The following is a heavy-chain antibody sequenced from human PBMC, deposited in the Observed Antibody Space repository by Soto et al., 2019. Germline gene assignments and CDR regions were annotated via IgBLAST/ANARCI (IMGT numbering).Heavy chain of an antibody. D-gene: IGHD6-19*01. CDR1: GYTFTIYA. CDR2: INAGNGNT. V-gene: IGHV1-3*01. CDR3: ARGRVAVAGTTFFDY. Sequence: ASVKVSCKASGYTFTIYAMHGVRQSPLQRLEWMGCINAGNGNTKYSQKFQGRVTITRDTSASTAYMELSSLRSEDTAVYYCARGRVAVAGTTFFDYWGQGTLVTVSS. J-gene: IGHJ4*02.